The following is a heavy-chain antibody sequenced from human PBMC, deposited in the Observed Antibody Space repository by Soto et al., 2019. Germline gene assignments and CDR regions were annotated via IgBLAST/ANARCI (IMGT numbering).Heavy chain of an antibody. V-gene: IGHV3-20*01. Sequence: PGGSLRLSCAASGVPFDDYGMGWVRQAPGKGLEWVSGINWNGGSTGYADSVKGRFTISRDNAKNSLYLQMNSLRAEDTALYHCARDLRITMVRGATNWFDPWGQGTLVTVSS. CDR1: GVPFDDYG. CDR2: INWNGGST. D-gene: IGHD3-10*01. CDR3: ARDLRITMVRGATNWFDP. J-gene: IGHJ5*02.